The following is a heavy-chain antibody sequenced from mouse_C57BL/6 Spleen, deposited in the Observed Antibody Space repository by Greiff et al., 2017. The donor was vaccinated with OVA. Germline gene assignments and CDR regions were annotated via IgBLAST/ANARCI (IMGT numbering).Heavy chain of an antibody. CDR1: GYTFTSYW. CDR2: INPSNGGT. V-gene: IGHV1-53*01. J-gene: IGHJ2*01. Sequence: QVHVKQPGTELVKPGASVKLSCKASGYTFTSYWMHWVKQRPGQGLEWIGNINPSNGGTNYNEKFKSKATLTVDKSSSTAYMQLSSLTSEDSAVYYCARSVFPRDYFDYWGQGTTLTVSS. CDR3: ARSVFPRDYFDY.